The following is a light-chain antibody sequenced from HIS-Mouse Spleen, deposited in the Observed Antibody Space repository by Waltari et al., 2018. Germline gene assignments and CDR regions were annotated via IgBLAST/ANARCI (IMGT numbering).Light chain of an antibody. CDR3: QQYYSTPYT. Sequence: DIVMTQSPDSLAVSLGERATINCKSSQSVLYSSNNKNNLAWYQQKPGQPPKLLIYWASTREYGVPDRFSGSGSGTDFPLTISSLQAEDVAVYYCQQYYSTPYTFGQGTKLEIK. CDR1: QSVLYSSNNKNN. V-gene: IGKV4-1*01. CDR2: WAS. J-gene: IGKJ2*01.